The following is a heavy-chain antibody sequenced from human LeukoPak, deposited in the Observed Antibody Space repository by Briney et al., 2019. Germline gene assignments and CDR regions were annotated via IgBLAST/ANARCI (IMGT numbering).Heavy chain of an antibody. J-gene: IGHJ4*02. V-gene: IGHV3-30-3*01. CDR2: ISYDGSNK. Sequence: GGSLRLSCAASGFTFSSYAMHWVRQAPGKGLEWVAVISYDGSNKYYADSVKGRFTISRDNAKNSLYLQMNSLRAEDTAVYYCARGPSLGKQQLGTDYWGQGTLVTVSS. CDR3: ARGPSLGKQQLGTDY. D-gene: IGHD6-13*01. CDR1: GFTFSSYA.